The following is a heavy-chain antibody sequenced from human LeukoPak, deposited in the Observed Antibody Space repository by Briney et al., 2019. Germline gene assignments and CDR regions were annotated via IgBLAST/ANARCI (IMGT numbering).Heavy chain of an antibody. CDR1: GGSISSYY. CDR3: ARLQYLGWFDP. D-gene: IGHD3-9*01. V-gene: IGHV4-59*12. J-gene: IGHJ5*02. CDR2: IYYSGST. Sequence: SETLSLTCTVSGGSISSYYWSWIRQPPGKGLEWIGYIYYSGSTNYNPSLKSRVTISVDTSKNQFSLKLSSVTAADTAVYYCARLQYLGWFDPWGQGTLVTVSS.